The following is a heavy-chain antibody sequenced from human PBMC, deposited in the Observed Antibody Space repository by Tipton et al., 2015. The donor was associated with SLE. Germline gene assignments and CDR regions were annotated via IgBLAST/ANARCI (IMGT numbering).Heavy chain of an antibody. D-gene: IGHD1-1*01. CDR2: IYNSGST. Sequence: LRLSCTVSGASIRSYYWSWIRQPPGKGLEWIGNIYNSGSTNYNPSLKSRVTMSLDTSKNQFSLKLSSVTAADTAVYYCARDSLSGDNWFDPWGQGTLVTVSP. J-gene: IGHJ5*02. CDR3: ARDSLSGDNWFDP. V-gene: IGHV4-59*01. CDR1: GASIRSYY.